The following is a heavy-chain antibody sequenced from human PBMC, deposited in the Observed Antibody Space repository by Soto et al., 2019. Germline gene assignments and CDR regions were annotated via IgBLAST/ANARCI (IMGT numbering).Heavy chain of an antibody. J-gene: IGHJ4*02. CDR3: ASEASGYNF. CDR2: IVPVFGRP. V-gene: IGHV1-69*13. D-gene: IGHD5-12*01. Sequence: ASVKVSCKASGGRFSNFGISWVRQAPRQGLEWMGGIVPVFGRPNYAQRFRGRLTITADESTSTGYMELISLRSDDTAVYYCASEASGYNFWGQATQVTVSS. CDR1: GGRFSNFG.